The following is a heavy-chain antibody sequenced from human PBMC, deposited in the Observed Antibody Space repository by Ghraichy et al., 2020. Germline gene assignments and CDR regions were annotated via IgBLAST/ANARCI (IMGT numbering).Heavy chain of an antibody. V-gene: IGHV4-39*01. CDR3: ARHALGGQNVGLTPFDY. Sequence: SQTLSLTCTVSGGSISSSSYYWGWIRPPPGKGREWIGSIYYSGSTYYNPSLKSRVTISVDTSKNQFSLQLSSVTAADTAVYYCARHALGGQNVGLTPFDYWGQGTLVTVSS. CDR1: GGSISSSSYY. CDR2: IYYSGST. D-gene: IGHD4/OR15-4a*01. J-gene: IGHJ4*02.